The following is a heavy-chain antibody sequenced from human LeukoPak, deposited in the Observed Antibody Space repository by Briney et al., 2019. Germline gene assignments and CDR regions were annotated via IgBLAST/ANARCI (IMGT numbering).Heavy chain of an antibody. J-gene: IGHJ4*02. Sequence: GRSLRLSCKASGFTFSNFGMHWARQAPGKGLEWVAIISYDGSTKYYADSVKGRFTISRDNSKNTLYLQMNSLRAEDTAVYYCAKDHGGITIFGVVIIHDYFDYWGQGTLVTVSS. CDR1: GFTFSNFG. CDR3: AKDHGGITIFGVVIIHDYFDY. V-gene: IGHV3-30*18. CDR2: ISYDGSTK. D-gene: IGHD3-3*01.